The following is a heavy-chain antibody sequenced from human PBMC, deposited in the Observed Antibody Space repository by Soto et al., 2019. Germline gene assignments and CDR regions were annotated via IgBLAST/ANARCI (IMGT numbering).Heavy chain of an antibody. Sequence: EVQLVESGGGLVQLGGSLRLSCAASGFTFSRCSMNWVRQAPGKGLEWLSYISSTSSTIYYADSVKGRFTISRDNAKNSLYLQMNSLRDEDTAVYYCASWPDAADYWGQGTLVTVSS. D-gene: IGHD6-25*01. CDR2: ISSTSSTI. V-gene: IGHV3-48*02. CDR1: GFTFSRCS. CDR3: ASWPDAADY. J-gene: IGHJ4*02.